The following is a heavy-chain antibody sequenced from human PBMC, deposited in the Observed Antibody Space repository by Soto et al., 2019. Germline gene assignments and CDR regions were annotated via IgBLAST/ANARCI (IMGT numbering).Heavy chain of an antibody. CDR3: ARYYLPAALYYYYGMDV. Sequence: PVGSLRLSCAASGFTFSSYEMNWVRQAPGKGLEWVSYISSSGSTIYYADSVKGRFTISRDNAKNSLYLQMNSLRAEDTAVYYCARYYLPAALYYYYGMDVWGQGTTVTVSS. CDR2: ISSSGSTI. J-gene: IGHJ6*02. CDR1: GFTFSSYE. D-gene: IGHD2-2*01. V-gene: IGHV3-48*03.